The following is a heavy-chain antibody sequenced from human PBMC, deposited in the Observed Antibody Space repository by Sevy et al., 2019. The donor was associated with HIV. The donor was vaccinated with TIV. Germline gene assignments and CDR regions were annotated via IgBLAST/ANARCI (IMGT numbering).Heavy chain of an antibody. V-gene: IGHV3-21*01. J-gene: IGHJ3*02. CDR2: ISSSSSYI. CDR3: ANSASMITFGGVIVPDAFDI. Sequence: GGSLRLSCAASGFTFSSYSMNWVRQAPGKGLEWVSSISSSSSYIYYADSVKGRFTISRDNAKNSLYLQRNSLRAEDMAVYYCANSASMITFGGVIVPDAFDIWGQGTMVTVSS. CDR1: GFTFSSYS. D-gene: IGHD3-16*02.